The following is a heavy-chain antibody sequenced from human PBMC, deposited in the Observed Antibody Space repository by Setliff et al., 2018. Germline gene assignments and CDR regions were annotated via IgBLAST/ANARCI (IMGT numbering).Heavy chain of an antibody. V-gene: IGHV3-23*01. CDR3: VRDTTSGWMLTN. D-gene: IGHD6-25*01. J-gene: IGHJ4*02. CDR2: ISASGRTT. Sequence: SSETLSLSCAASRFTFSNYAMSWVRQAPGKGLEWVSAISASGRTTYSADSVRGRFTISRDNARDSLYLQMNSLRAEDTAVYYCVRDTTSGWMLTNWGQGTLVTVSS. CDR1: RFTFSNYA.